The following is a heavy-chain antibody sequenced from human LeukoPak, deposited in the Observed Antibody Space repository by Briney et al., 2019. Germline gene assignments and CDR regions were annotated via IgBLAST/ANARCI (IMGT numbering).Heavy chain of an antibody. CDR3: ARYYYDSSGYLLGSDY. J-gene: IGHJ4*02. CDR2: IYYSGST. D-gene: IGHD3-22*01. V-gene: IGHV4-59*01. CDR1: GGSISSYY. Sequence: PSETLSLTCTVSGGSISSYYWSWIRQPPGKGLEWIGYIYYSGSTNYNPSLKSRVTISVDTSKNQFSLKLSSVTAADTAVYYCARYYYDSSGYLLGSDYWGQGTLVTVSS.